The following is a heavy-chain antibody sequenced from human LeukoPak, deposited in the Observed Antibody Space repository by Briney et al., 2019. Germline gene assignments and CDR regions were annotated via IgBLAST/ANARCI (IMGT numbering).Heavy chain of an antibody. CDR1: GFTFSSYG. J-gene: IGHJ4*02. D-gene: IGHD2-15*01. Sequence: GRSLRLSCAASGFTFSSYGMHWVRQAPGKGLEWVAVISYDGSNKYYADSVKGRFTISRDNSKDTLFLQMNSLRPEDTAVYYCAKQGRDHCSGGSCYLFDYWGQGTLVTVSS. CDR2: ISYDGSNK. CDR3: AKQGRDHCSGGSCYLFDY. V-gene: IGHV3-30*18.